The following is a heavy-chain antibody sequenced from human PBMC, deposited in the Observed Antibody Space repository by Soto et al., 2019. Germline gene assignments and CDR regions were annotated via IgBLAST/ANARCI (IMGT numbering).Heavy chain of an antibody. D-gene: IGHD5-12*01. Sequence: EVQLVESGGGLVQPGGSLRLSCAASGFTFRSYWMHWVHQAPGKGLVWVARINSDGTITSYADSVKGRFTISRDNTKNTLYLQVNSLGAEDTAVYYCATVATTSYNWFDPWGQGTLVTVSS. J-gene: IGHJ5*02. V-gene: IGHV3-74*01. CDR2: INSDGTIT. CDR3: ATVATTSYNWFDP. CDR1: GFTFRSYW.